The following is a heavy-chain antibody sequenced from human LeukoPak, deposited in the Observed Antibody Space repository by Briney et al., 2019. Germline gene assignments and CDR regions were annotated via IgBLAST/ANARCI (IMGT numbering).Heavy chain of an antibody. CDR2: INHSGST. Sequence: PSETLSLTCTVSGGSISSGPYYWSWIRQPPGKGLEWIGEINHSGSTNYNPSLKSRVTISVDTSKNQFSLKLSSVTAADTAVYYCARGQDRYSGRLRPFDYWGQGTLVTVSS. CDR3: ARGQDRYSGRLRPFDY. D-gene: IGHD5-12*01. V-gene: IGHV4-39*07. CDR1: GGSISSGPYY. J-gene: IGHJ4*02.